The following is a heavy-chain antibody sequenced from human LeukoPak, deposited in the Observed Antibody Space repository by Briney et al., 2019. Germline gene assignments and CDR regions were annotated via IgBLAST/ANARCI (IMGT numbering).Heavy chain of an antibody. J-gene: IGHJ4*02. V-gene: IGHV3-23*01. Sequence: GGSLRLSCAASGFTFSSYAMSWVRQAPGKGLEWVSAISGSGGSTYYADSVKGRFTISRDNAKNTLYLQMNSLRAEDTAVYYCAKVEFLHCSSTSCYRGSSPTPFDYWGQGTLVTVSS. CDR1: GFTFSSYA. CDR3: AKVEFLHCSSTSCYRGSSPTPFDY. CDR2: ISGSGGST. D-gene: IGHD2-2*02.